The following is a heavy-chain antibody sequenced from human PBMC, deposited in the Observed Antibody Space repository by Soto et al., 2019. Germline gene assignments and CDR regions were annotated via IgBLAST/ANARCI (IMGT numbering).Heavy chain of an antibody. CDR3: AREGIVVVPAAMLVANDGLGDDAFDI. J-gene: IGHJ3*02. D-gene: IGHD2-2*01. CDR2: INSDGSST. Sequence: GGSLRLSCAASGFTFSSYWMHWVRRAPGKGLVWVSRINSDGSSTSYADSVKGRFTISRDNAKNTLYLQMNSLRAEDTAVYYCAREGIVVVPAAMLVANDGLGDDAFDIPGQGTRVTVSS. V-gene: IGHV3-74*01. CDR1: GFTFSSYW.